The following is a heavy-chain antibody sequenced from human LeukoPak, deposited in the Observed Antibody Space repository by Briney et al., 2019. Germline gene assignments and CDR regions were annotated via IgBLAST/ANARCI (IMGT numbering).Heavy chain of an antibody. CDR2: INPNSGGT. D-gene: IGHD1-26*01. V-gene: IGHV1-2*04. Sequence: GASVKVSCKASGYTFTGYYMHWARQAPGQGLEWMGWINPNSGGTNYAQKFQGWVTMTRDTSISTAYMELSRLRSDDTAVYYCARDRSLSGSYDYWGQGTLVTVSS. CDR3: ARDRSLSGSYDY. J-gene: IGHJ4*02. CDR1: GYTFTGYY.